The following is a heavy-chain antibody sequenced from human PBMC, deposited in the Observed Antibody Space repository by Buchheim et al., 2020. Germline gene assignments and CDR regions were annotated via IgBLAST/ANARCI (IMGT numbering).Heavy chain of an antibody. V-gene: IGHV3-30*18. J-gene: IGHJ4*02. CDR3: AKDFFTKDFWSGPLDY. CDR2: ISYDGSNK. CDR1: GFTFSSYG. Sequence: QVQLVESGGGVVQPGRSLRLSCAASGFTFSSYGMHWVRQAPGKGLEWVAVISYDGSNKYYADSVKGRFTISRDNSKNPLYLQMNSLRAEDTAVYYCAKDFFTKDFWSGPLDYWGQGTL. D-gene: IGHD3-3*01.